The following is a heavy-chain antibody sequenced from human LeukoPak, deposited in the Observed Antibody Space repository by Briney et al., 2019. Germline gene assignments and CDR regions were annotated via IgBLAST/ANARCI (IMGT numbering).Heavy chain of an antibody. D-gene: IGHD2-2*01. J-gene: IGHJ5*02. CDR1: GHTFTDYY. V-gene: IGHV1-2*02. Sequence: ASVNVSCKASGHTFTDYYMHWVRQAPGQGLEWMGWIHPKSGDTKYAQIFQGRVTVTRDTSISTAYMELTSLRSDDTAVYYCASYASGYNWLKVWGQGTPVTVSS. CDR2: IHPKSGDT. CDR3: ASYASGYNWLKV.